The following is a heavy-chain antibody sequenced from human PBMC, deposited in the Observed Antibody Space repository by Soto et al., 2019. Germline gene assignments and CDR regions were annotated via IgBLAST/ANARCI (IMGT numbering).Heavy chain of an antibody. CDR1: GFIFENFG. CDR3: AKNQGVELVPLATVDWFDP. D-gene: IGHD1-26*01. CDR2: IRGSGFKK. V-gene: IGHV3-23*01. Sequence: GGSLGLSLPPSGFIFENFGRIWVRQAPGKVREWFSSIRGSGFKKYFADSVKGRFTISRDNSKSTVYLELNNLSAEDTAVYHCAKNQGVELVPLATVDWFDPWGQGTLVTVSS. J-gene: IGHJ5*02.